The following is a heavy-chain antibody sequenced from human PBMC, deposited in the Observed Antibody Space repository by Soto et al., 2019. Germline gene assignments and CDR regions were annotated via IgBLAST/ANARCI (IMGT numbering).Heavy chain of an antibody. D-gene: IGHD7-27*01. V-gene: IGHV4-59*08. CDR2: IYYSGST. CDR3: ARHVLKLGIDY. J-gene: IGHJ4*02. CDR1: GGSISSYY. Sequence: ETLSLTCTVSGGSISSYYWSWIRQPPGKGLEWIGYIYYSGSTNYNPSLKSRVTISVDTSKNQFSLKLSSVTAADTAVYYCARHVLKLGIDYWGQGTLVTVSS.